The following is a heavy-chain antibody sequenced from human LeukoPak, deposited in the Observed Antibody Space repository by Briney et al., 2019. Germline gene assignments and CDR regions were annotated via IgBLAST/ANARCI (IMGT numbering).Heavy chain of an antibody. CDR1: GYTFSGHY. CDR2: INPNTGVT. J-gene: IGHJ5*02. V-gene: IGHV1-2*06. CDR3: ARVSGSSWYLGNWFDP. Sequence: ASVKVSFKASGYTFSGHYLHWVRQAPGQGLEWMGRINPNTGVTQYTENFQGRVTMTGDTSISTAYMELNGLRSDDTAVYYCARVSGSSWYLGNWFDPWGQGTLVTVSS. D-gene: IGHD6-13*01.